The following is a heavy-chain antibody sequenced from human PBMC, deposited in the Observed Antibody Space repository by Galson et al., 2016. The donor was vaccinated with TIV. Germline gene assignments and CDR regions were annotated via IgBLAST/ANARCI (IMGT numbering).Heavy chain of an antibody. CDR2: LYWNGNE. CDR1: GFSLPTPGVG. J-gene: IGHJ3*01. Sequence: PALVKPPQTLTLSCSFSGFSLPTPGVGLGWIRQSPGKALEWLALLYWNGNERYSPSLRSRLTITKDTSKNQVVLTMTNMDPVDTATYFCARMHLPTEYYETSGNSGAFDFWGQGTKVTVSS. V-gene: IGHV2-5*01. D-gene: IGHD3-16*01. CDR3: ARMHLPTEYYETSGNSGAFDF.